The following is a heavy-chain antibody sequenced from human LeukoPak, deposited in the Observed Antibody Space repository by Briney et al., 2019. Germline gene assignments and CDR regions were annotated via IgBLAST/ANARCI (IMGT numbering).Heavy chain of an antibody. J-gene: IGHJ4*02. V-gene: IGHV1-18*01. CDR3: ARDGPSIAAAGTSDY. CDR1: GYTFTNYG. Sequence: GASVKVSCKASGYTFTNYGFNWVRQAPGQGLEWVGWISAYNGNSDYAQKLQGRVSMTTDTSTSTAYMELRSLRSDDTAVYFCARDGPSIAAAGTSDYWGQGTLVTVSS. CDR2: ISAYNGNS. D-gene: IGHD6-13*01.